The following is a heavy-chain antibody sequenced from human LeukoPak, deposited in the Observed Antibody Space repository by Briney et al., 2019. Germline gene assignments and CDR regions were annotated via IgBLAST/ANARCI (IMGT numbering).Heavy chain of an antibody. V-gene: IGHV3-21*01. CDR1: EFTFSSYN. D-gene: IGHD7-27*01. CDR2: ISGSSKYI. J-gene: IGHJ4*02. Sequence: GGSLRLSCAASEFTFSSYNMNWIRQAPGKGLEWVSSISGSSKYIYYADSVKGRFTISRDNAKNSLYLQMNSLRAEDTAVYYCARAVLTGEFDYWGQGTLVTVSS. CDR3: ARAVLTGEFDY.